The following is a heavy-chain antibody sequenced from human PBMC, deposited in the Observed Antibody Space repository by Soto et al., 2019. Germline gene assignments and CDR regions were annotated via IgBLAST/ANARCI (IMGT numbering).Heavy chain of an antibody. Sequence: GGSLRLSCAASGFTFSSYDMHWVRQATGKGLEWVSAIGTAGDTYYPGSVKGRFTISRENAKNSLYLQMNSLRAEDTAVYYCARAPRLWFGEFTFDPWGQGTLVTVSS. CDR2: IGTAGDT. V-gene: IGHV3-13*01. D-gene: IGHD3-10*01. CDR3: ARAPRLWFGEFTFDP. J-gene: IGHJ5*02. CDR1: GFTFSSYD.